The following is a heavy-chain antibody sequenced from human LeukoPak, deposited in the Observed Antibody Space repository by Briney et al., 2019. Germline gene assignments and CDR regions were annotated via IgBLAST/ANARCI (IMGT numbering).Heavy chain of an antibody. CDR3: AREGTVVRGPPNWFDP. V-gene: IGHV3-33*01. Sequence: PGRSLRLSCAASGFTFSSYGMHWVRQAPGKGLEWVAVIWYDGSNKYYADSVKGRFTISRDNSKSTLYLQMNSLRAEDTAVYYCAREGTVVRGPPNWFDPWGQGTLVTVSS. CDR1: GFTFSSYG. J-gene: IGHJ5*02. CDR2: IWYDGSNK. D-gene: IGHD3-10*01.